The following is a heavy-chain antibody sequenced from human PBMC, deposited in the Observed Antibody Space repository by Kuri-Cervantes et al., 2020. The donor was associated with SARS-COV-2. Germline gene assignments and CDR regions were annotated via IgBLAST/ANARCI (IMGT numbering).Heavy chain of an antibody. V-gene: IGHV4-38-2*02. J-gene: IGHJ4*02. CDR1: GYSISSGYY. CDR3: AREDSSSWLYSYDY. D-gene: IGHD6-13*01. Sequence: SETLSLTCTVSGYSISSGYYWGWIRQPPGKGLEWTGSIYHSGSTYYNPSLKSRVTISVDTSKNQFSLKLSSVTAADTAVYYCAREDSSSWLYSYDYWGQGTLVTVSS. CDR2: IYHSGST.